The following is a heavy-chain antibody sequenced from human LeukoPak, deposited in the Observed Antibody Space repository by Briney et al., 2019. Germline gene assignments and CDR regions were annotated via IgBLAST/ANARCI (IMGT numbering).Heavy chain of an antibody. CDR1: GVTFSSDA. CDR2: ISGSGGST. V-gene: IGHV3-23*01. Sequence: PGESLRLSCAASGVTFSSDAMSGVRQAPGKGLEWGSAISGSGGSTYYADSVKGRFTISRDNSKHTLYLKMNSLSAEDTDVSYCAKEVYWGQGTLVSVSS. CDR3: AKEVY. J-gene: IGHJ1*01.